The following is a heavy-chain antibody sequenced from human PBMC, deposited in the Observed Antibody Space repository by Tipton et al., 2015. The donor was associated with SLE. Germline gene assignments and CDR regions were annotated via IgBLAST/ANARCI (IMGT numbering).Heavy chain of an antibody. CDR3: ARPQWELGAFDI. CDR2: FCYSGST. CDR1: GGSISSGGYY. J-gene: IGHJ3*02. V-gene: IGHV4-39*07. Sequence: GLVKPSETLSLTYTVSGGSISSGGYYWGWIRQAPGKGLEWIGSFCYSGSTFYNASLKSRVTISLDTSKNQLSLNLSSVTAADTAVYYCARPQWELGAFDIWGQGTVVTVSS. D-gene: IGHD1-26*01.